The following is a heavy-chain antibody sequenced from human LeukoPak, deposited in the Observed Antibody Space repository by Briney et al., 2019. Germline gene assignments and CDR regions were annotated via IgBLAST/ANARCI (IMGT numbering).Heavy chain of an antibody. V-gene: IGHV4-30-4*01. D-gene: IGHD3-3*01. Sequence: SETLSLTCTVSGGSISSGDYYWSWIRQPPGKGLEWIGYIYYSGSTYYNPSLKSRVTISVDTPKNQFSLKLSSVTAADTAVYYCARGVNYDFWSGSSYFDYWGQGTLVTVSS. CDR1: GGSISSGDYY. J-gene: IGHJ4*02. CDR3: ARGVNYDFWSGSSYFDY. CDR2: IYYSGST.